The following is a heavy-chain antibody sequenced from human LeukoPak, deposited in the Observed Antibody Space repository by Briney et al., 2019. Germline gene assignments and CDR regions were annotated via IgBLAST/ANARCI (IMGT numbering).Heavy chain of an antibody. CDR1: GFTFSSYA. CDR3: ARNYSDY. CDR2: ISYDGSNK. V-gene: IGHV3-30*04. Sequence: TGGSLRLSCAASGFTFSSYAMHWVRQAPGKGLEWVAVISYDGSNKYYADSVKGRFTISRDNSKNTLYLQMNSLRAEDTAVYYCARNYSDYWGQGTLVTVSS. J-gene: IGHJ4*02.